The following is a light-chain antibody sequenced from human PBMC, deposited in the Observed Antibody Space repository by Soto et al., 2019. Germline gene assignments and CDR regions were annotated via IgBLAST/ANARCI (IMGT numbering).Light chain of an antibody. CDR3: QQYNRILRT. V-gene: IGKV3-15*01. J-gene: IGKJ2*01. Sequence: TLSVSPGERATLSCRASQSVSSNLAWYQQKPGQAPRLLIYGASTRATGIPARFSGSGSGTAFTLTISSLQSEDFAVYYCQQYNRILRTFGQGTKLEIK. CDR1: QSVSSN. CDR2: GAS.